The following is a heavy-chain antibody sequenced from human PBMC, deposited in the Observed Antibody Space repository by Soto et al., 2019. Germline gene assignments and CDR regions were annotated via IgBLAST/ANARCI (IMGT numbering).Heavy chain of an antibody. CDR3: ARVRVGATEFDY. D-gene: IGHD1-26*01. CDR2: IYHSGST. CDR1: GGSISSSNW. J-gene: IGHJ4*02. V-gene: IGHV4-4*02. Sequence: SETLSVTCAVSGGSISSSNWWSWVRQPPGKGLEWIGEIYHSGSTNYNPSLKSRVTISVDKSKNQFSLKLSSVTAADTAVYYCARVRVGATEFDYWGQGTLVTVSS.